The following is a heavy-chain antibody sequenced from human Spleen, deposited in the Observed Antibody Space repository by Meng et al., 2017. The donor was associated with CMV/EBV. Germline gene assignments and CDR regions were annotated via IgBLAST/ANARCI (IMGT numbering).Heavy chain of an antibody. D-gene: IGHD7-27*01. CDR3: ARVWGSIDY. J-gene: IGHJ4*02. Sequence: KGSCKASGYPLTSYDLNWVRQATGQGLEWMGWINLKSGYTGSAQKFHGRVTMTRDTSISTAYLELSSLRSEDTAVYYCARVWGSIDYWGQGTLVTVSS. CDR2: INLKSGYT. CDR1: GYPLTSYD. V-gene: IGHV1-8*01.